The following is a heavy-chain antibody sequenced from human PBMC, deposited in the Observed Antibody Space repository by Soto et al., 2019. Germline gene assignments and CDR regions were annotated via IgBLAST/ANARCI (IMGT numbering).Heavy chain of an antibody. CDR2: IKQDGSEK. CDR3: ARDGGICTAIFGVATEYYNYGMDV. Sequence: GGSLRLSCAASGFTFSSYWMSWVRQAPGKGLEWVANIKQDGSEKYYVDSVKGRFTISRDNAKNSLYMQMNSLRAEETAVYYCARDGGICTAIFGVATEYYNYGMDVWGQGTTVNVSS. CDR1: GFTFSSYW. J-gene: IGHJ6*02. V-gene: IGHV3-7*01. D-gene: IGHD3-3*01.